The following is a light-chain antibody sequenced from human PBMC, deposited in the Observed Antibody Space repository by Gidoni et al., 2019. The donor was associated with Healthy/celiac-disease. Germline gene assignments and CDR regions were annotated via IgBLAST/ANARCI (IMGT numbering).Light chain of an antibody. Sequence: QSVLTQPPSASGTPGTRVTISCSGRSSNIGSNTVNWSQQLPGTAPKLLIYSNNQRPSGVPDRFSGSKSGTSASLAISGLQSEDEADYYCAAWDDSLNGPVFGGGTKLTVL. CDR1: SSNIGSNT. CDR2: SNN. V-gene: IGLV1-44*01. J-gene: IGLJ3*02. CDR3: AAWDDSLNGPV.